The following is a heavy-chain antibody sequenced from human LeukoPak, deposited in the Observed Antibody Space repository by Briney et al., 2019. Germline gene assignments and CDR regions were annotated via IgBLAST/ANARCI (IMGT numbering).Heavy chain of an antibody. CDR2: ISYDGSNK. Sequence: GGSLRLSCAASGFTFSSYAMHWVRQAPGKGLEWVAVISYDGSNKYYADSVKGRLTISRDNSKNTLYLQMNSLRAEDTAVYYCARDRGYSYGYLGYWGQGTLVTVSS. J-gene: IGHJ4*02. CDR1: GFTFSSYA. V-gene: IGHV3-30-3*01. D-gene: IGHD5-18*01. CDR3: ARDRGYSYGYLGY.